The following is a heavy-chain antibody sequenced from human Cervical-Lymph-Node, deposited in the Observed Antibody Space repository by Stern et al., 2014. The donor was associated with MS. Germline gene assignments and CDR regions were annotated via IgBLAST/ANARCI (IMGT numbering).Heavy chain of an antibody. D-gene: IGHD3/OR15-3a*01. J-gene: IGHJ5*02. V-gene: IGHV1-69*06. Sequence: VQLVESGAEVKKPGSSVKVSCKSSGGSSWVRQAPGQGLERMGGVIPFVGTSYYAQKFQGRVTITADTSANTTYLHLSRLTSADTAVYYCARGTGDNWFGPWGQGTLVTVSS. CDR2: VIPFVGTS. CDR3: ARGTGDNWFGP. CDR1: GGS.